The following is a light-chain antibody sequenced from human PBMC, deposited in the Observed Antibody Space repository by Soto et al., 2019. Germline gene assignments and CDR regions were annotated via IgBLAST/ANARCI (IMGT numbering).Light chain of an antibody. Sequence: EIVLTQSPGTLSLSPGERATLSCRASQSVSSSYLAWYQQKPGQAPRLLIYGASTRATGIPARFSGSGSGTEFTLTISSLQSEDFAVYYCQQYNEWPQTFGQGTRLEI. CDR2: GAS. J-gene: IGKJ5*01. CDR1: QSVSSSY. CDR3: QQYNEWPQT. V-gene: IGKV3-15*01.